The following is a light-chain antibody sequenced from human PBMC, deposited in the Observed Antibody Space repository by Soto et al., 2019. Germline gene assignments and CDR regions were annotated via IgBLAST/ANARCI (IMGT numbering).Light chain of an antibody. V-gene: IGKV3-15*01. Sequence: EIVLTQSPATLSLSPGETATLSCRASQSVSSNLAWYQQKPGQAPRLLIYGASTRATGIPARFSGSGSGTEFTLTISSLQSEDFAVYSCQQYNNWPLTFGGGTKVDIK. CDR1: QSVSSN. J-gene: IGKJ4*01. CDR3: QQYNNWPLT. CDR2: GAS.